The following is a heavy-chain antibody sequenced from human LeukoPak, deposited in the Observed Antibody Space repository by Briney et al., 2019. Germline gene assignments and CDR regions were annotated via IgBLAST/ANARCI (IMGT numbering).Heavy chain of an antibody. CDR2: INPNSGGT. V-gene: IGHV1-2*02. CDR1: GYTFTGYY. CDR3: ARALDSVSYFDY. D-gene: IGHD2-21*01. Sequence: ASVKVSCKASGYTFTGYYIHWVRQAPGQGLEWIAWINPNSGGTNHAQKFQGRVTMTSDTSISTVYMELSRLRSDDTAVYYCARALDSVSYFDYWGQGTLVTVPS. J-gene: IGHJ4*02.